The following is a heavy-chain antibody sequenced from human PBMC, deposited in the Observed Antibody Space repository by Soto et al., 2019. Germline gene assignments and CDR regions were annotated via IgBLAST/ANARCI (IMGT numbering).Heavy chain of an antibody. Sequence: PXETLSLSCTDSGGSISSGDYYWSWIRQPPGKGLEWIVYIYYSGSTYYNPSLKSRVTISVDTSKNQFSLKLSSVTAADTAVYYCARSLTQNPYYYYGMDVWGQGTTVTVSS. J-gene: IGHJ6*02. CDR3: ARSLTQNPYYYYGMDV. V-gene: IGHV4-30-4*01. CDR2: IYYSGST. CDR1: GGSISSGDYY.